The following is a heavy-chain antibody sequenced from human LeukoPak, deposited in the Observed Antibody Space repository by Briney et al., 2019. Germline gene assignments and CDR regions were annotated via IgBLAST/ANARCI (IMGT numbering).Heavy chain of an antibody. Sequence: GRSLRLSCAASGFTFSSYAMSWVRQAPGKGLGWVSAISGSGGSTYYADSVKGRFTISRDNSKNTLYLQMNSLRAEDTAVYYCAKAGEVWLVVYYFDYWGQGTLVTVSS. CDR1: GFTFSSYA. V-gene: IGHV3-23*01. J-gene: IGHJ4*02. CDR3: AKAGEVWLVVYYFDY. D-gene: IGHD3-10*01. CDR2: ISGSGGST.